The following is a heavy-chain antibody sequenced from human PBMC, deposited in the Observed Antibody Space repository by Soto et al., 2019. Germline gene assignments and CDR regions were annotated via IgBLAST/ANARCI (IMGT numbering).Heavy chain of an antibody. CDR3: ARGPWAADY. J-gene: IGHJ4*02. D-gene: IGHD3-16*01. V-gene: IGHV3-66*01. CDR2: IYSGGST. Sequence: EVQLVESGGGLVQPGGSLRLSCAASGFTVSTKYMSWVRQAPGKGLEWVSVIYSGGSTFYADSVRGRFTISRDNSKNTVNVQMNSLRAEDTAVYYCARGPWAADYWGQGTLVTVSS. CDR1: GFTVSTKY.